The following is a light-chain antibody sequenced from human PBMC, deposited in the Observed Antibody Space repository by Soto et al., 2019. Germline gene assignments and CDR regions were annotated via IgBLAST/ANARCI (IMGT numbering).Light chain of an antibody. CDR3: QQFYRYPWT. J-gene: IGKJ1*01. Sequence: DIQMTQSPSAQSASVGDTVTITGRASQSVDTCLAWYQQKPGKAPHLLLYKASRLETGVPSRFSGSGSVTDYTLIITGLQPDDFATYYCQQFYRYPWTFGQGTKVEI. V-gene: IGKV1-5*03. CDR2: KAS. CDR1: QSVDTC.